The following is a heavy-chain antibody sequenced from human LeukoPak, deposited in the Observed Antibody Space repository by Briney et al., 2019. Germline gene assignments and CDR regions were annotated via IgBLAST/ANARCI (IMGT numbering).Heavy chain of an antibody. CDR1: GGSFSGYY. J-gene: IGHJ4*02. Sequence: SETLSLTCAVYGGSFSGYYWSWLRQPPGKGLEWIGEINHSGSTNYNPSLKSRVTISVDTSKNQFSLKLSSVTAADTAVYYCAREQDSSSSYFDYWGQGTLVTVSS. CDR2: INHSGST. V-gene: IGHV4-34*01. CDR3: AREQDSSSSYFDY. D-gene: IGHD6-13*01.